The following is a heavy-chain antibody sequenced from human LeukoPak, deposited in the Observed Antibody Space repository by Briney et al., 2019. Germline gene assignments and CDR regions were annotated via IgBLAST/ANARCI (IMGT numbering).Heavy chain of an antibody. V-gene: IGHV3-23*01. J-gene: IGHJ4*02. CDR2: ISNNGGYT. CDR3: AKQLGYCSDGSCYFPY. CDR1: GFTFSSSA. Sequence: GGSLRLSCAASGFTFSSSAMSWVHQAPGKGLEWVSAISNNGGYTYYADSVQGRFTISRDNSKSTLCLQMNSLRAEDTAVYYCAKQLGYCSDGSCYFPYWGQGTLVAVSS. D-gene: IGHD2-15*01.